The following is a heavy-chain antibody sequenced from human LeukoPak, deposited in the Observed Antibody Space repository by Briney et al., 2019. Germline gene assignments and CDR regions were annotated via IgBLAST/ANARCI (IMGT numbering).Heavy chain of an antibody. Sequence: GGSLRLSCAASGFTFSSYAINWVRQARGKGLEWVSSISGSSSDICYADSVKGRFTISRDNAKNSVFLQMNNLRAEDTAIYYCARRGYHDSSGYDYWGQGTLVTVSS. V-gene: IGHV3-21*06. D-gene: IGHD3-22*01. CDR1: GFTFSSYA. CDR2: ISGSSSDI. J-gene: IGHJ4*02. CDR3: ARRGYHDSSGYDY.